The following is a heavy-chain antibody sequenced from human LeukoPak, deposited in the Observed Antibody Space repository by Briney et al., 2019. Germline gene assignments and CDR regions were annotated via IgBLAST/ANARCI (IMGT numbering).Heavy chain of an antibody. CDR3: ARHEFASPFDS. D-gene: IGHD2-21*01. CDR2: ILYTGDS. Sequence: SETLSLTCTVSDGSIIGSYWSWIRQPPGKGLEWIGYILYTGDSNYNPSLKSRVAISLDTSTNQISLKLRSVTAADTAVYYCARHEFASPFDSWGQGTLVTVSS. CDR1: DGSIIGSY. J-gene: IGHJ4*02. V-gene: IGHV4-59*08.